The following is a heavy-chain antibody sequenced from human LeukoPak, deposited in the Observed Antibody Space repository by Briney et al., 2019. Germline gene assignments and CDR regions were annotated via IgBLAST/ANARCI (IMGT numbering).Heavy chain of an antibody. CDR3: ARDVRLGVWFGELYY. V-gene: IGHV3-48*03. Sequence: GGSLRLSCAASGFTFSSYEMNWVRQAPGKGLEWVSYISSSGYTIYHADSVKGRFTISRDNAKNSLYLQMNSLRAEDTAVYYCARDVRLGVWFGELYYWGQGSLVTVSS. D-gene: IGHD3-10*01. CDR2: ISSSGYTI. J-gene: IGHJ4*02. CDR1: GFTFSSYE.